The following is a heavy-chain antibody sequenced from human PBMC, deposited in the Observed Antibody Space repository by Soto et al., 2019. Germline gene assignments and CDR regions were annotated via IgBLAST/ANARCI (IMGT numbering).Heavy chain of an antibody. V-gene: IGHV4-34*01. CDR3: ARGGNLTRNNYDFWSGYYPYYSFYGMNV. Sequence: SETLSLTCAVYGGSFSGYYWSWIRQPPGKGLERIGEINHSKSTNYNPSLKRRVTISVDTSKNQFSQKLSSVTAWDSAVYYCARGGNLTRNNYDFWSGYYPYYSFYGMNVWGQGPTVTVSS. D-gene: IGHD3-3*01. J-gene: IGHJ6*02. CDR2: INHSKST. CDR1: GGSFSGYY.